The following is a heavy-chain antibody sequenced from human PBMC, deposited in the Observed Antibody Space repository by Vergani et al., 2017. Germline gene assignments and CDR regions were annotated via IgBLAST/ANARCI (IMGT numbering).Heavy chain of an antibody. CDR1: GGSVSSGGYY. Sequence: QVQLQESGPGLVKPSQTLSLTCTVSGGSVSSGGYYWSWIRQHPGKGLEWIGYIYYSGSTYYNPSLKSRVTISVDTSKNQFSLKLSSVTAADTAVYYCARVGGGTAMVTSFDYWGQGTLVTVSS. V-gene: IGHV4-31*03. CDR2: IYYSGST. D-gene: IGHD5-18*01. CDR3: ARVGGGTAMVTSFDY. J-gene: IGHJ4*02.